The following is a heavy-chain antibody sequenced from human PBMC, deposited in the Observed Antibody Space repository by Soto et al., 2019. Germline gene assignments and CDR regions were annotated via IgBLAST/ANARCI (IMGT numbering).Heavy chain of an antibody. D-gene: IGHD4-17*01. CDR3: ASSTVTTSYYYYAMDV. J-gene: IGHJ6*02. CDR2: ISAYNGHT. V-gene: IGHV1-18*01. Sequence: ASVKVSCKASGYTFSSYGISWVRQAPGQGLEWMGWISAYNGHTKYAQKLQGRVTMTTDTSTSTAYMELRSLGSDDTAVYYCASSTVTTSYYYYAMDVWGQGTTVTVSS. CDR1: GYTFSSYG.